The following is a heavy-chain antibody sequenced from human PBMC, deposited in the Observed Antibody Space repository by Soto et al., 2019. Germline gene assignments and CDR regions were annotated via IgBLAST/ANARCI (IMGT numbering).Heavy chain of an antibody. V-gene: IGHV1-69*12. D-gene: IGHD4-4*01. CDR1: GGTFSSYA. CDR3: ARDGGVYDYSPFDY. CDR2: IIPIFGTA. J-gene: IGHJ4*02. Sequence: QVQLVQSGAEVKKPGSSVKVSCKASGGTFSSYAISWVRQAPGQGLEWMGGIIPIFGTANYAQKFQGRVTITADESTRTAYMELSMLRSEDTAVYYCARDGGVYDYSPFDYWGQGALVTVSS.